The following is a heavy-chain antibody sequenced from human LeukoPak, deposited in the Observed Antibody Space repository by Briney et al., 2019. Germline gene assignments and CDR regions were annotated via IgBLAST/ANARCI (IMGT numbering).Heavy chain of an antibody. J-gene: IGHJ4*02. CDR3: ARDLSAAFDF. Sequence: PGGSLRLSCAASGIPFSSYGMHWVRQAPGKGLEWVARLVYDARSDYANSVKGRFSISRDDSKNTLFLDMSNLRVEDTALYYCARDLSAAFDFWGQGVLVTLSS. D-gene: IGHD6-25*01. V-gene: IGHV3-33*01. CDR1: GIPFSSYG. CDR2: LVYDARS.